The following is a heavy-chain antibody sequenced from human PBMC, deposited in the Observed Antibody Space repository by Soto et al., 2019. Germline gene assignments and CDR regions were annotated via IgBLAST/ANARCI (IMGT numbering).Heavy chain of an antibody. Sequence: EVQLVESGGGLVKPGGSLRLSCAASGFTFSSYSMNWVRQAPGKGLEWVSSISSSSSYIYYADSVKGRFTISRDNAKNSLYLQMNSLRAEDTAVYYCARLEVRYYYGMDVWGQGTTVTVSS. J-gene: IGHJ6*02. CDR3: ARLEVRYYYGMDV. CDR1: GFTFSSYS. V-gene: IGHV3-21*01. CDR2: ISSSSSYI.